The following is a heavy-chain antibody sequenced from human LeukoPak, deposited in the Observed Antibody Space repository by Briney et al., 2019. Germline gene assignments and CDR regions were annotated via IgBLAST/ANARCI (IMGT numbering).Heavy chain of an antibody. CDR3: ARDPAEPLLGIDY. D-gene: IGHD1-26*01. V-gene: IGHV1-2*02. J-gene: IGHJ4*02. CDR1: GFTFANYF. Sequence: ASVKVSCKTSGFTFANYFIHWVRQAPGQGLECMGWINLNTGDPTYAQNFRGRVSMTRDTAISTAYMELTSLSSDDTAVYYCARDPAEPLLGIDYWGQGILVTVAS. CDR2: INLNTGDP.